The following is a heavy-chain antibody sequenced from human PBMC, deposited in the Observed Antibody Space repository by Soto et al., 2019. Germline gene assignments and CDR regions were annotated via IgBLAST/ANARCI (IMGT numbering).Heavy chain of an antibody. CDR3: AREPPAAYYYDSSGS. D-gene: IGHD3-22*01. CDR2: IYYSGST. CDR1: GGSVSSGSYY. J-gene: IGHJ5*02. Sequence: SETLSLTCTVSGGSVSSGSYYWSWIRQPPGKGLEWIGYIYYSGSTNYNPSLKSRVTISVDTSKNQFSLKLSSVTAADTAVYYCAREPPAAYYYDSSGSWGQGTLVTVSS. V-gene: IGHV4-61*01.